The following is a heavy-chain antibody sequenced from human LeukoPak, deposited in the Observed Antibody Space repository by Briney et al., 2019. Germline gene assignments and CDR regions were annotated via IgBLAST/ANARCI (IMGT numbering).Heavy chain of an antibody. J-gene: IGHJ4*02. CDR3: ARRDDYGGNSLDY. Sequence: GGSLRLSCATSGISFSTYWMSWVRQAPGKGLEWVANIKEDGSEKYYVDSVKGRFTISRDNSKNTLYLQMNSLRAEDTAVYYCARRDDYGGNSLDYWGQGTLVTVSS. V-gene: IGHV3-7*02. CDR1: GISFSTYW. D-gene: IGHD4-23*01. CDR2: IKEDGSEK.